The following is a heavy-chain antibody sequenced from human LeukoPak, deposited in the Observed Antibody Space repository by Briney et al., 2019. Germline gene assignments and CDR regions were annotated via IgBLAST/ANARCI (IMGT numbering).Heavy chain of an antibody. CDR3: ARRIVCPDY. CDR2: ISYDGSNK. J-gene: IGHJ4*02. V-gene: IGHV3-30-3*01. D-gene: IGHD2-15*01. Sequence: GGSPRLSCAASGFTFSSYAMHWVRQAPGKGLEWVAVISYDGSNKYYADSVKGRFTISRDNSKNTLYLQMNSLRAEDTAVYYCARRIVCPDYWGQGTLVTVSS. CDR1: GFTFSSYA.